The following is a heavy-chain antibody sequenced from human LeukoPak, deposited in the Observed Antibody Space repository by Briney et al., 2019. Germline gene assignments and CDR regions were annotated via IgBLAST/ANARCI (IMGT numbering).Heavy chain of an antibody. D-gene: IGHD2-8*02. CDR2: ISAYNGDT. V-gene: IGHV1-18*01. CDR3: ARESTGGSLEIDY. Sequence: GASVKVSCKASGYTFNTYGIIWVRQAAGQGLEWMGWISAYNGDTTYAQKLQGRVTLTTDASTSTAYMELRSLRSDDTAVYYCARESTGGSLEIDYWGQGTLVTVSS. J-gene: IGHJ4*02. CDR1: GYTFNTYG.